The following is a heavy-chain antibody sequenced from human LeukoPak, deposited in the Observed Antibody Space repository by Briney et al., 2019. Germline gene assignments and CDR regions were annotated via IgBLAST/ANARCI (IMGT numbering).Heavy chain of an antibody. J-gene: IGHJ4*02. Sequence: ASVKVSCKASGYTFTSYYMHWVRQAPGQGLEWMGIINPSGGSTSYAQNFQGRVTMTRDTSTSTVYMELRSLRSEDTAVYYCARAPANKYDSRLPEDYWGQGTLVTVSS. CDR2: INPSGGST. CDR3: ARAPANKYDSRLPEDY. V-gene: IGHV1-46*01. CDR1: GYTFTSYY. D-gene: IGHD3-22*01.